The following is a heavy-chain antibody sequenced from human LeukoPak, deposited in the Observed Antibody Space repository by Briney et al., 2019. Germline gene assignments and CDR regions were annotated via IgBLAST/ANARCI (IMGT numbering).Heavy chain of an antibody. CDR1: GFTFSRNA. J-gene: IGHJ5*02. D-gene: IGHD2-8*02. CDR3: AKPGYCPSATSCLNWFDP. V-gene: IGHV3-30*18. CDR2: ISYDGSDK. Sequence: GRSPRLSYVASGFTFSRNAMHWVRQAPGKGPEWVAIISYDGSDKYYADSVKGRFTISRDNSKNTLYLQMNSLSSEDTAVYYCAKPGYCPSATSCLNWFDPWGQGTLVTVSS.